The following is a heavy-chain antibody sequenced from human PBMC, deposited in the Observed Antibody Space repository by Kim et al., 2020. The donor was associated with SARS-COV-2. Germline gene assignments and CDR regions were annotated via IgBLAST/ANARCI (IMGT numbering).Heavy chain of an antibody. CDR1: GGSISSYY. J-gene: IGHJ6*02. D-gene: IGHD4-17*01. CDR2: IYTSGST. V-gene: IGHV4-4*07. CDR3: ARVQSVRMARDYYYYGMDV. Sequence: SDTLSLTCTVSGGSISSYYWSWIRQPAGKGLEWIGRIYTSGSTNYNPSLKSRVTMSVDTSKNQFSLKLSSVTAADTAVYYCARVQSVRMARDYYYYGMDVWGQGTTVTVSS.